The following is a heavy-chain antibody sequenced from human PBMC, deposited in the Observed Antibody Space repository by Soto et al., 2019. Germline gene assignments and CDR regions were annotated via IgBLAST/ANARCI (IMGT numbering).Heavy chain of an antibody. Sequence: GSSWKVSCKAPGYTIASYGIIWVRQAHGQGLEWMGWISAYNGNTNYAQKLQGRVTMTTDTSTSTAYMELRSLRSDDTAVYYCARDFGVVRGGYYYGMDVWGQGTTVTVSS. CDR3: ARDFGVVRGGYYYGMDV. V-gene: IGHV1-18*01. D-gene: IGHD3-3*01. CDR2: ISAYNGNT. CDR1: GYTIASYG. J-gene: IGHJ6*02.